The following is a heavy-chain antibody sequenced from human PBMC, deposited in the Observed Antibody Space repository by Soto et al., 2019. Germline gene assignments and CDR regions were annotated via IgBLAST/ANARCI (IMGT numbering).Heavy chain of an antibody. J-gene: IGHJ5*02. CDR3: ARRYSGYDLNWFDP. V-gene: IGHV4-59*08. D-gene: IGHD5-12*01. CDR1: GGSISSYY. CDR2: IYYSGST. Sequence: LSLTCTVSGGSISSYYWSWIRQPPGKGLEWIGYIYYSGSTNYNPSLKSRVTISVDTSKNQFSLKLSSVTAADTAVYYCARRYSGYDLNWFDPWGQGTLVTVSS.